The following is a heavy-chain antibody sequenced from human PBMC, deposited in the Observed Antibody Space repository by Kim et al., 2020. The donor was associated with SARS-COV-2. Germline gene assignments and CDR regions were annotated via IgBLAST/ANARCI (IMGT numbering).Heavy chain of an antibody. J-gene: IGHJ1*01. CDR1: GFTFSSYG. CDR2: ISYDGSNK. V-gene: IGHV3-30*18. CDR3: AKEGNAKYSSGWYRYFQ. Sequence: GGSLRLSCAASGFTFSSYGMHWVRQAPGKGLEWVAVISYDGSNKYYADSVKGRFTISRDNSKNTLYLQMNSLRAEDTAVYYCAKEGNAKYSSGWYRYFQ. D-gene: IGHD6-19*01.